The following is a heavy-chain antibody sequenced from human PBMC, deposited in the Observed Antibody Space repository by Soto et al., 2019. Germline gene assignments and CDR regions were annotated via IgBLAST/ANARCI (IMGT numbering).Heavy chain of an antibody. V-gene: IGHV3-23*01. J-gene: IGHJ6*02. CDR2: ITYTGNT. CDR1: GFTFSSSA. Sequence: GGSLRLSCAASGFTFSSSAMRWVRQAPGQGLEWVSSITYTGNTHYPDSVKGRFTISRDNSKNTLYLQMDSLRVEDTAVYYCAKIPHNSYYYVIDVWGPGTPVTVSS. CDR3: AKIPHNSYYYVIDV.